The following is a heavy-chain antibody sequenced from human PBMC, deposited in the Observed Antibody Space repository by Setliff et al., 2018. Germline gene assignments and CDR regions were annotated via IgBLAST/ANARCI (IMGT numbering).Heavy chain of an antibody. Sequence: PSETLSLTCAVYGGSFSDSYWSWIRQPPGKGLEWIGDINYLGNTNYNPSLKTRVTISVDTSKNQFSLKLSSVTAADTAVYYCTRGPDGYTYQGAFDIWGQGTMVTVSS. D-gene: IGHD5-12*01. J-gene: IGHJ3*02. CDR2: INYLGNT. V-gene: IGHV4-34*01. CDR1: GGSFSDSY. CDR3: TRGPDGYTYQGAFDI.